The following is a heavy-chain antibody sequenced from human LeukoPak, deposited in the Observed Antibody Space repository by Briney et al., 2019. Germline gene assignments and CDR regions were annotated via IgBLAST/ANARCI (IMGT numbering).Heavy chain of an antibody. CDR3: AYMKGSSWYYFDY. CDR2: IYTSGST. Sequence: SETLSLTCTVSGGSISSYYWSWIRQPAGKGLEWIGRIYTSGSTDYNPSLKSRVTISVDKSKNQFSLKLSSVTAADTAVYYCAYMKGSSWYYFDYSGQGTLVTVSS. J-gene: IGHJ4*02. V-gene: IGHV4-4*07. D-gene: IGHD6-13*01. CDR1: GGSISSYY.